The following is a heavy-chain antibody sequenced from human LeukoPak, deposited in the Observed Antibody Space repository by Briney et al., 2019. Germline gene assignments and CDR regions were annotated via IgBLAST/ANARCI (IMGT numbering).Heavy chain of an antibody. CDR2: IYYSGST. V-gene: IGHV4-39*07. Sequence: PSETLSLTCTVSGGSISSNSYYWGWIRQSPGKGLEWIANIYYSGSTYYNPSLKSRVTISVDTSKSQFSLELSSVTAADTAIYYCARVSDSRAVGPFDYWGQGTQVTVSS. D-gene: IGHD3-10*01. CDR1: GGSISSNSYY. J-gene: IGHJ4*02. CDR3: ARVSDSRAVGPFDY.